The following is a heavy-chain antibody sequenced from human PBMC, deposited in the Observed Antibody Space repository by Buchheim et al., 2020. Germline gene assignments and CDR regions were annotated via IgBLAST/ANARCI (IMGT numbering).Heavy chain of an antibody. CDR1: GFSFSSYW. J-gene: IGHJ4*02. D-gene: IGHD3-10*01. Sequence: EVQLVESGGGVVQPGGSLRLSCAASGFSFSSYWMGWVRQAPGKGLEWVANIKQDGSARNYVDSVKGRFTVYRDNAKSSLYLQMNSLRAEDTAVYYCARDLVASGSYDSWGQGTL. CDR2: IKQDGSAR. CDR3: ARDLVASGSYDS. V-gene: IGHV3-7*01.